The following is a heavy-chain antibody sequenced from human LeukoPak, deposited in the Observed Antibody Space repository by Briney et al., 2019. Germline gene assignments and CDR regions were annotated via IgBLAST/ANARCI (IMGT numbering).Heavy chain of an antibody. CDR1: GFTFSTYA. J-gene: IGHJ4*02. D-gene: IGHD5-12*01. CDR2: ISGSGAST. Sequence: GGSLRLSCAASGFTFSTYAMSRVRQAPGKGPQWVSSISGSGASTYYADSVKGRFTISRDNSKNTLYLQMSSLRAEDTAAYYCAKAISEYGGYDHYFDSWGQGTLVTVSS. V-gene: IGHV3-23*01. CDR3: AKAISEYGGYDHYFDS.